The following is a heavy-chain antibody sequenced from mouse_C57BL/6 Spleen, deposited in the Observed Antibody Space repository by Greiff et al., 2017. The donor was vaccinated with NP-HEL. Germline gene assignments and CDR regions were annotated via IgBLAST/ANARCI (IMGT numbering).Heavy chain of an antibody. J-gene: IGHJ2*01. CDR1: GYTFTSYW. CDR2: IDPSDSYT. CDR3: ARWLSEGYYFDY. D-gene: IGHD1-2*01. V-gene: IGHV1-69*01. Sequence: QVQLQQPGAELVMPGASVKLSCKASGYTFTSYWMHWVKQRPGQGLEWIGEIDPSDSYTNYNQKFKGKSTLTVDKSSSTAYMQLSSLTSEDSAVYYGARWLSEGYYFDYWGQGTTLTVSS.